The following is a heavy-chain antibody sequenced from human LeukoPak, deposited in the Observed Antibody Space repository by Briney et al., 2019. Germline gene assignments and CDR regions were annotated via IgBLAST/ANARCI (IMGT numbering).Heavy chain of an antibody. J-gene: IGHJ4*02. Sequence: GGSLRLSCAASGFTFSSYWMSWVRQAPGKGLEWVANIKQDGSEKYYVDSVKGRFTISRDNAKNSLYLQMNSLRAEDTAVYYCASGTMIVPVGLWGQGPLVTVSS. V-gene: IGHV3-7*01. CDR3: ASGTMIVPVGL. CDR2: IKQDGSEK. CDR1: GFTFSSYW. D-gene: IGHD3-22*01.